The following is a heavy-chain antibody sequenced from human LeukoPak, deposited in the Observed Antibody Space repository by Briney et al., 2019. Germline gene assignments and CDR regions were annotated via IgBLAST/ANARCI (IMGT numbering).Heavy chain of an antibody. V-gene: IGHV4-39*01. Sequence: SETLSLTCTVPGGSIDSRSYYWDWIRQAPGKGLEWIGTIYHSGSTEYNPSLKSRVAIFVDTSKNQFSLILHSVAAADTAVYYCARRSEFDNTHYHYFDYWGQGALVTVSS. CDR2: IYHSGST. CDR1: GGSIDSRSYY. D-gene: IGHD2-15*01. J-gene: IGHJ4*02. CDR3: ARRSEFDNTHYHYFDY.